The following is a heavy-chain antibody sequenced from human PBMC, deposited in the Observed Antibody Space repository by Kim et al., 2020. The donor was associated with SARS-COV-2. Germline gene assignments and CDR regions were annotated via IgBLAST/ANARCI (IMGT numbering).Heavy chain of an antibody. CDR3: ARDGKGSVAREYYFDY. J-gene: IGHJ4*02. CDR2: INPSGGST. CDR1: GYTFTSYY. Sequence: ASVKVSCKTSGYTFTSYYMHWVRQAPGQGLEWMGIINPSGGSTSYAQKFQGRVTMTRDTSTSTVYMELSSLRSEDTAVYYCARDGKGSVAREYYFDYWGQGTLVTVSS. D-gene: IGHD2-15*01. V-gene: IGHV1-46*01.